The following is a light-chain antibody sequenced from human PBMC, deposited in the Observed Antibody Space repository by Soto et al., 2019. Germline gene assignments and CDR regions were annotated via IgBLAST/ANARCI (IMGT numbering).Light chain of an antibody. CDR2: GAS. J-gene: IGKJ1*01. V-gene: IGKV3-20*01. Sequence: EIVMTQSPGTLSLSPGERATLSCRASQSVSSSYLAWYQQKPGQAPRLLIYGASSRATGIPDRFSGRGSGTDFTLTISRLAPEDFAVYDCQQYGSSPPWTFGQGTKVEIK. CDR1: QSVSSSY. CDR3: QQYGSSPPWT.